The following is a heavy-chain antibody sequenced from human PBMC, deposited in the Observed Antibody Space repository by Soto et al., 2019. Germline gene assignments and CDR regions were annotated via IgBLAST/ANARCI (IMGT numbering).Heavy chain of an antibody. Sequence: SETLSLTCAVYGGSFSGYYWSWIRQPPGKGLEWIGEINHSGSTNYNPSLKSRVTISVDTSKNQFSLKLSSVTAADTAVYYCARGYPMVLMVRGARNWFDPWGQGTLVTVSS. V-gene: IGHV4-34*01. CDR3: ARGYPMVLMVRGARNWFDP. D-gene: IGHD3-10*01. J-gene: IGHJ5*02. CDR1: GGSFSGYY. CDR2: INHSGST.